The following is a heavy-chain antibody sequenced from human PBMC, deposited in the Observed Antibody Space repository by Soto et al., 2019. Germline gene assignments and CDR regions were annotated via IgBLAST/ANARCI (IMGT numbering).Heavy chain of an antibody. CDR1: GGSFSGYY. V-gene: IGHV4-34*01. J-gene: IGHJ6*02. CDR2: INHSGST. CDR3: ARGIRFPYYYYYGMDV. Sequence: PSETLSLTCAVYGGSFSGYYWSWIRQPPGKGLEWIGEINHSGSTNYNPSLKSRVTISVDTSKNQFSLKLSSVTAADTAVYYCARGIRFPYYYYYGMDVWGQGTTVTVSS. D-gene: IGHD3-3*01.